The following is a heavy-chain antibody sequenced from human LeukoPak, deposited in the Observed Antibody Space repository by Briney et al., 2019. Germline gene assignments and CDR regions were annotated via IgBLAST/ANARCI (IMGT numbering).Heavy chain of an antibody. CDR2: IDPSGGST. V-gene: IGHV1-46*03. CDR1: GYTFTSYY. Sequence: ASVKVSCKASGYTFTSYYMHWVRQAPGQGLEWMGIIDPSGGSTSYAQKFQGRVTMTRDTSTSTVYMELSSLRSEDTAVYYCAISYSYGRIDYWGQGTLVTVSS. CDR3: AISYSYGRIDY. J-gene: IGHJ4*02. D-gene: IGHD5-18*01.